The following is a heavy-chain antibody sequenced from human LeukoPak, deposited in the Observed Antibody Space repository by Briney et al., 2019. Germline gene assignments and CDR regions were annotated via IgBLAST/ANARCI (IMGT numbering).Heavy chain of an antibody. CDR3: AKGYSGNYGIGY. V-gene: IGHV3-33*06. D-gene: IGHD1-26*01. Sequence: XXXSCAASGFTFSSYGMHWVRQAPGKGAEWVAVIWSDGSDKYYADSVKGRFTISRDNSKNTLYLQMNSLRAEDTAVYYCAKGYSGNYGIGYWGQGTLVTVSS. J-gene: IGHJ4*02. CDR2: IWSDGSDK. CDR1: GFTFSSYG.